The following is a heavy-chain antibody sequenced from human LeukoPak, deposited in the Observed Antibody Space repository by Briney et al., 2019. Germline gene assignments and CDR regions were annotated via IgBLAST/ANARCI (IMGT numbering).Heavy chain of an antibody. CDR3: VRDQFFSFDY. D-gene: IGHD3-3*01. CDR1: GFTFSTYS. V-gene: IGHV3-48*02. CDR2: ISGTSSLI. J-gene: IGHJ4*02. Sequence: PGGSLRLSCAASGFTFSTYSMNWVRQVPGKGLEWVSYISGTSSLIYYADSVKGRFTISRDNAKNSLYLQMNSLRDEDTAVYYCVRDQFFSFDYWGQGTLVTVSS.